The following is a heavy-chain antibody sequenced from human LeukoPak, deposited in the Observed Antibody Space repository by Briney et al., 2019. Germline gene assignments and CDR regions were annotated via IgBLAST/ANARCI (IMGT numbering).Heavy chain of an antibody. CDR1: GGTFSTYA. J-gene: IGHJ4*02. D-gene: IGHD3-9*01. CDR2: IIPIFGTA. V-gene: IGHV1-69*01. CDR3: ASGTYYDILAGYYNSEYYFDY. Sequence: SVRVSCKASGGTFSTYAISWVRQAPGQGLEWMGGIIPIFGTANYAQKFQGRVTITADESTSTAYMELSSLRSEDTAVYYCASGTYYDILAGYYNSEYYFDYWGQGTLVTVSS.